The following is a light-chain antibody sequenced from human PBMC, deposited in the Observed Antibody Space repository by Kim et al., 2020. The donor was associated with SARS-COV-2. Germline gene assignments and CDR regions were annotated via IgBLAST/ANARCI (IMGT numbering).Light chain of an antibody. J-gene: IGKJ2*01. CDR2: AAS. V-gene: IGKV1-6*01. CDR3: IQDYNYPYT. Sequence: AIQMTQSPSSLSASIGDRVTITCRASQDIRNDLGWYQQKPGKAPELLIYAASSLQSGVPSRFAGSGSGTDFTLTISSLQPEDFATYYCIQDYNYPYTFGQGTKLEI. CDR1: QDIRND.